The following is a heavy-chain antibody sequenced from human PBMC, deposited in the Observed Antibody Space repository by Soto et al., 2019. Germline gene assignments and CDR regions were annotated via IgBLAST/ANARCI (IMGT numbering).Heavy chain of an antibody. J-gene: IGHJ4*02. CDR1: GYTFTDYY. V-gene: IGHV1-2*02. CDR3: ARRKGDYYDSSGYHYYFDY. D-gene: IGHD3-22*01. CDR2: INPNSGGT. Sequence: ASVKVSCKASGYTFTDYYLHWVRQPPGQGLEWMGWINPNSGGTKSAQKFQGRVTMTRDTSISTAYMELRRLRSDDTAVYYCARRKGDYYDSSGYHYYFDYWGQGTLVTVSS.